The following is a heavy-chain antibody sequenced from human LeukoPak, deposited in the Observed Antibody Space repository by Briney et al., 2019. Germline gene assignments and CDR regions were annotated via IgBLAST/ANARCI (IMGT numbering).Heavy chain of an antibody. D-gene: IGHD5-24*01. CDR1: GFTFSSYW. CDR3: AKDSADGYYFDY. Sequence: GGSLRLSCAASGFTFSSYWMSWVRQAPGKGLEWVSGISWNSGSIGYADPVKGRFTISRDNAKNSLYLQMNSLRAEDTALYYCAKDSADGYYFDYWGQGTLVTVSS. J-gene: IGHJ4*02. CDR2: ISWNSGSI. V-gene: IGHV3-9*01.